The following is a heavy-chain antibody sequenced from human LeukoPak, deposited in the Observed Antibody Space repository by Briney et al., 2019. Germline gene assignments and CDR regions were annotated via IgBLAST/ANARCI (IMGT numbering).Heavy chain of an antibody. CDR3: AREAFIERTTFASAFDF. V-gene: IGHV1-46*01. J-gene: IGHJ4*02. CDR1: GYTFTIYY. CDR2: INPSGGST. Sequence: ASVTVSYKTSGYTFTIYYMHWVRQPPGQGLECMGVINPSGGSTRYPQKFQGRVTMTRDTSTSTVYMELSSLRSDDTAVYFCAREAFIERTTFASAFDFWGQGTLVTVSS. D-gene: IGHD5-24*01.